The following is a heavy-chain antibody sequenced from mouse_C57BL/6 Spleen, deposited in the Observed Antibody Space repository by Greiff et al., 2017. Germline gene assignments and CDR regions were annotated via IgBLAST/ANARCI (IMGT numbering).Heavy chain of an antibody. D-gene: IGHD4-1*01. CDR1: GYAFSNYW. CDR3: ARDWTGFDY. J-gene: IGHJ2*01. V-gene: IGHV1-80*01. Sequence: VKLQQSGAELVKPGASVKISCKASGYAFSNYWMNWVRQRPGKGLEWIGQIYPGDGDTNYNGKFKGKATLTADKSSTTAYMQLSSLTSEDSAVYFCARDWTGFDYWGQGTTLTVSS. CDR2: IYPGDGDT.